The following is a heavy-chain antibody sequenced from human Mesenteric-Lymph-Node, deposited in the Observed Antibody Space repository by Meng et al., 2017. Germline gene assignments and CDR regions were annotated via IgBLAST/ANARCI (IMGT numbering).Heavy chain of an antibody. Sequence: SETLSLTCTVSGGSISSYYWSWIRQPAGKGLEWIGEINHSGSTNYNPSLKSRVTISVDTSKNQFSLKLSSVTAADTAVYYCARGASSGWYANDYWGQGTLVTVSS. V-gene: IGHV4-34*01. J-gene: IGHJ4*02. CDR3: ARGASSGWYANDY. CDR1: GGSISSYY. D-gene: IGHD6-19*01. CDR2: INHSGST.